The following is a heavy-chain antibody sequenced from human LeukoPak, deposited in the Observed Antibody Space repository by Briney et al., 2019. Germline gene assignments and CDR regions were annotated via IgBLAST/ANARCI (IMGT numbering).Heavy chain of an antibody. Sequence: GGSLRLSCAASGFTFSNYAMHWVRQAPGKGLEWVAVISYDGSNKYYADSVKGRFTISRDNSKSTLYLQMNSLRAEDTAVYYCARDREWVLDYWGQGTLVTVSS. CDR3: ARDREWVLDY. CDR2: ISYDGSNK. CDR1: GFTFSNYA. D-gene: IGHD3-22*01. J-gene: IGHJ4*02. V-gene: IGHV3-30*04.